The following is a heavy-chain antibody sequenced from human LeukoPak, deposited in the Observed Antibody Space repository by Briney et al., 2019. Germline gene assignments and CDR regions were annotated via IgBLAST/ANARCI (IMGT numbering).Heavy chain of an antibody. D-gene: IGHD3-22*01. CDR3: ARARYYDSSGYTFDY. V-gene: IGHV4-34*01. J-gene: IGHJ4*02. Sequence: PSETLSLTCAVYGGSFSGYYWSWIRQPPGKGLEWIGEINHSGSTNYNPSLKSRVTISVDTSKNQFSLKLSSVTAADTAVYFCARARYYDSSGYTFDYWGQGTLLTVSS. CDR1: GGSFSGYY. CDR2: INHSGST.